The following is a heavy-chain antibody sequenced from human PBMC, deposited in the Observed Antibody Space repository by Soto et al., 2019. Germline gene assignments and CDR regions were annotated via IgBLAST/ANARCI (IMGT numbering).Heavy chain of an antibody. CDR3: AREAVVVVAATPLWYHDYYYYGMYV. D-gene: IGHD2-15*01. Sequence: SETLSLTCAVSGGSISSSNWWSWVRQPPGKGLEWIGEIYHSGSTNYNPSLKSRVTISVDKSKNQFSLKLSSVTAADTAVYYCAREAVVVVAATPLWYHDYYYYGMYVWDLRATVTVS. J-gene: IGHJ6*02. CDR2: IYHSGST. V-gene: IGHV4-4*02. CDR1: GGSISSSNW.